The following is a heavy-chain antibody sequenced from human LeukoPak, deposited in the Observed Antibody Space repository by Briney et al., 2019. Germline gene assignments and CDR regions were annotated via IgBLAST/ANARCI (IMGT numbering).Heavy chain of an antibody. V-gene: IGHV1-8*02. J-gene: IGHJ4*02. CDR2: INPNSGNT. D-gene: IGHD5-18*01. CDR3: ARGSRAGYNYGLDY. CDR1: GYIFTGYY. Sequence: ASVKVSCKASGYIFTGYYMHWVRQAPGQGLEWMGWINPNSGNTGYAQKFQGRVTMTRNTSISTAYMELSSLRSEDTAVYYCARGSRAGYNYGLDYWGQGTLVTVSS.